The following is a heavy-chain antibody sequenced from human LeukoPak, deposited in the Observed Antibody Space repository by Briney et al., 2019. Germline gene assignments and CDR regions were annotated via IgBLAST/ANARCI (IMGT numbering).Heavy chain of an antibody. CDR2: ISTSGTYT. Sequence: GGSLRLSCAVSGFTFSDHYMSRIRQAPGKGLEWVSYISTSGTYTNYADSLKGRFTISRDNAKNSLYLEMNSLRAEDTAVYYCARGHFGLDVWGQGTTVTVSS. CDR1: GFTFSDHY. J-gene: IGHJ6*02. CDR3: ARGHFGLDV. V-gene: IGHV3-11*06.